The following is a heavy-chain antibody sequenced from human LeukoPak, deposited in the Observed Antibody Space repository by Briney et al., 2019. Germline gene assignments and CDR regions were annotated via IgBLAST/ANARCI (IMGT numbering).Heavy chain of an antibody. V-gene: IGHV1-2*02. D-gene: IGHD3-9*01. CDR3: ARGYFDWLLGV. J-gene: IGHJ6*02. CDR1: GYSFTSYS. Sequence: ASVKVSCKASGYSFTSYSIHWVRQAPGHGLDWMGKIDCDSGDTYFAQKFKGRVTMTRDTSISTAYMELSRLRSDGTAVYYCARGYFDWLLGVWGQGTTVTVSS. CDR2: IDCDSGDT.